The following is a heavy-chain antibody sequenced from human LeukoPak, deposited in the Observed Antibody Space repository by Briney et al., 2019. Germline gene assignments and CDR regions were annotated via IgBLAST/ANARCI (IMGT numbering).Heavy chain of an antibody. Sequence: GGSLRLSCAASGFTFNSYGMHWVRQAPGKGLEWVSYISSSGSTIYYADSLKGRFTISRDNAKNSLYLQMNSLRAEDTAVYYCARAHYYDSSGLDFWGQGTLVTVSS. CDR3: ARAHYYDSSGLDF. CDR1: GFTFNSYG. CDR2: ISSSGSTI. D-gene: IGHD3-22*01. V-gene: IGHV3-48*04. J-gene: IGHJ4*02.